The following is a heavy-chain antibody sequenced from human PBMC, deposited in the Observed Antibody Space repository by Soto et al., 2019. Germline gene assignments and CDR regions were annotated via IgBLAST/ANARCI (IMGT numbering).Heavy chain of an antibody. CDR1: GFTFSSYA. CDR2: ISGSGGST. Sequence: EVLLLESGGGLVQPGGSLTLSCAASGFTFSSYAMSWVRQAPAQGLQLVSGISGSGGSTYYADSVKGRFTISRDSSKNTLYLQIDSLRVEDTAVYYCAKKTDSSSPWGALDIWGQGTIVSV. D-gene: IGHD6-19*01. J-gene: IGHJ3*02. V-gene: IGHV3-23*01. CDR3: AKKTDSSSPWGALDI.